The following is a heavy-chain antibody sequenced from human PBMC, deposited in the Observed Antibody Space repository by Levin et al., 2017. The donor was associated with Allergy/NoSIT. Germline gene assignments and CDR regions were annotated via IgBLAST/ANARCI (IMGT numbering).Heavy chain of an antibody. CDR1: GYTFTTYG. J-gene: IGHJ6*02. CDR3: ARDPRAGLYETSGNGHYNYYYGMDV. D-gene: IGHD3-10*01. Sequence: ASVKVSCKTSGYTFTTYGISWVRQAPGQGPEWMGWISTYNGNTNYAQKFQGRVTITTDTSTRTAYMELRSLRSDDTAIYYCARDPRAGLYETSGNGHYNYYYGMDVWGQGTTVTVSS. CDR2: ISTYNGNT. V-gene: IGHV1-18*01.